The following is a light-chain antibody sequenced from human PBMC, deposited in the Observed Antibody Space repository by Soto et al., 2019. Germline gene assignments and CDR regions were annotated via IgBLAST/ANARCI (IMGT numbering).Light chain of an antibody. J-gene: IGKJ1*01. CDR1: QSISSW. Sequence: TPIPPFPSPPFSSFGEKVTIPFRASQSISSWLAWYQQKPGTAPNLLIYKASTLQSGVPSRFSGSGSGTEFTLTISSLQPDDSATYYCQQYNDNWTFGQGTKV. CDR3: QQYNDNWT. CDR2: KAS. V-gene: IGKV1-5*03.